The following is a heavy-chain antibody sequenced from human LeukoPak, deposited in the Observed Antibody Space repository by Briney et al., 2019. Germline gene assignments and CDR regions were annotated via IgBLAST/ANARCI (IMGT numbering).Heavy chain of an antibody. CDR1: GFTFSSYA. CDR3: ARLHVDTAMVPIDY. D-gene: IGHD5-18*01. V-gene: IGHV3-23*01. CDR2: ISGSGGST. Sequence: PGGSLRLSCAASGFTFSSYAMSWVRQAPGKGLEWVSAISGSGGSTYYADSVKGRFTISRDNSKNTLYLQMNSLRAEDTAVYYCARLHVDTAMVPIDYWGQGTLVTVSS. J-gene: IGHJ4*02.